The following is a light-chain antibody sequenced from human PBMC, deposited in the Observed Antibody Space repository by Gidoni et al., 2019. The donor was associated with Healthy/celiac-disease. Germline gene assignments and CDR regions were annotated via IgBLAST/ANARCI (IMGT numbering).Light chain of an antibody. Sequence: DIQMTQSPSSLSASVGDRVTITCRASPSISSYLNWYQQKPGKAPKLLIYAASSLQSGVPSRFSGSVSGTDFTLTISSLQPEDFATYYCQQSYSTSFGGGTKVEIK. CDR3: QQSYSTS. J-gene: IGKJ4*01. V-gene: IGKV1-39*01. CDR2: AAS. CDR1: PSISSY.